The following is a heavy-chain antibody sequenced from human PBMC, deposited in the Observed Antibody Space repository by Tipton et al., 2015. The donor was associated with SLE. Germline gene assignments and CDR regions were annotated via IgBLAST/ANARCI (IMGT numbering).Heavy chain of an antibody. CDR3: ARGIFGSYGVDV. V-gene: IGHV3-74*01. J-gene: IGHJ6*02. CDR1: GFTFSSYW. Sequence: SLRLSCAASGFTFSSYWMHWVRQVPGRGLVWVSRIKGGGTSPNYADSVKGRFTISRDNTENTVYLQMNSLRTEDTAVYFCARGIFGSYGVDVWGQGTTITVFS. CDR2: IKGGGTSP. D-gene: IGHD3-10*02.